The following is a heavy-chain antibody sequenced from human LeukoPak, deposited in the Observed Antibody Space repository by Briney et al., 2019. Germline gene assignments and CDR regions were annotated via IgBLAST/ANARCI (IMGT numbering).Heavy chain of an antibody. CDR1: GYSFTSYL. CDR3: ARLYYYDSSGYYPAFDY. CDR2: NYPGDSDT. J-gene: IGHJ4*02. Sequence: GESLKLSCKGSGYSFTSYLIGLVRQMPGEGLELKGVNYPGDSDTRYRPSFQGQVTISADKSISTAYLQWSSLKASDTAMYYCARLYYYDSSGYYPAFDYWGQGTLVTVSS. D-gene: IGHD3-22*01. V-gene: IGHV5-51*01.